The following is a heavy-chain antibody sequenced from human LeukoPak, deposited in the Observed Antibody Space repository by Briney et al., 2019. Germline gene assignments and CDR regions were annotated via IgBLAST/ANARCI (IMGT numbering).Heavy chain of an antibody. D-gene: IGHD6-19*01. V-gene: IGHV4-59*01. CDR2: IYYSGSP. CDR1: GGSISSYY. Sequence: SETLSLTCTVSGGSISSYYWSWIRQPPGKGLEWIGYIYYSGSPNYNPSLKSRVTISVDTSKNQFSLKLSSVTAADTAVYYCARSQWLPLFDYWGQGTLVTVSS. J-gene: IGHJ4*02. CDR3: ARSQWLPLFDY.